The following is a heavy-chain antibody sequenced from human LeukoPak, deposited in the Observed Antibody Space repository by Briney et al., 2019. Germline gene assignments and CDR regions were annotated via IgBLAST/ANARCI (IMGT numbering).Heavy chain of an antibody. CDR3: ARTRPLYCGGDCYSNRDAFDI. CDR2: IYSGGST. Sequence: GGSLRLSCAASGFTFSSYWMNWARQAPGKGLEWVSVIYSGGSTYYADSVKGRFTISRDNSKNTLYLQMNSLRAEDTAVYYCARTRPLYCGGDCYSNRDAFDIWGQGTMVTVSS. CDR1: GFTFSSYW. J-gene: IGHJ3*02. V-gene: IGHV3-53*01. D-gene: IGHD2-21*02.